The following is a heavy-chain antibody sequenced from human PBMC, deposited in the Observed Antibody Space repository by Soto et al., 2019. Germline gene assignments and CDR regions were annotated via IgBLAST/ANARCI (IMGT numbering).Heavy chain of an antibody. V-gene: IGHV1-3*05. CDR1: GYTFSSYA. Sequence: QVQLVQSGAEEKKPGASVKVSCTTSGYTFSSYAIHWVRQAPGQGLEWMGWINPGNANTKNSQKFXXRXXITSDTSASTAYMELSSLTSEDTAVYYCARVDGAYWGQGTLVTVSS. CDR3: ARVDGAY. J-gene: IGHJ4*02. CDR2: INPGNANT. D-gene: IGHD2-2*03.